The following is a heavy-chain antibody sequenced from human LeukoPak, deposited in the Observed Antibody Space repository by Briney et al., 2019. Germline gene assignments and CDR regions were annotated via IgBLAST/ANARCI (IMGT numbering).Heavy chain of an antibody. CDR3: AKDGGIAEAGGWFDP. CDR1: GFTFSSYA. CDR2: ISAGGGSP. D-gene: IGHD6-13*01. V-gene: IGHV3-23*01. J-gene: IGHJ5*02. Sequence: GGSLRLSCAASGFTFSSYAMSWVRQAPGKGLEWVSAISAGGGSPYYADSVKGRFAISRDNSKNTLYLQMNSLRAEDTAVYYCAKDGGIAEAGGWFDPWGQGTLVTVSS.